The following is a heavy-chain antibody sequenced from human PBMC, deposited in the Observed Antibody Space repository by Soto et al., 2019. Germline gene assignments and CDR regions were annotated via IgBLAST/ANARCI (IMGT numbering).Heavy chain of an antibody. CDR3: TKRRNVLRFLEWSSGMEV. CDR1: GFTFSNYG. Sequence: QVQLVESGGGVVQPGRSLRLSCAASGFTFSNYGMHWVRQAPGKGLEWVAFISDDGSNKYYADSMKGRFTMSRDNSKSTLYLQMNSLRVEDTAVYYCTKRRNVLRFLEWSSGMEVWGQGTTVTVYS. D-gene: IGHD3-3*01. J-gene: IGHJ6*02. V-gene: IGHV3-30*18. CDR2: ISDDGSNK.